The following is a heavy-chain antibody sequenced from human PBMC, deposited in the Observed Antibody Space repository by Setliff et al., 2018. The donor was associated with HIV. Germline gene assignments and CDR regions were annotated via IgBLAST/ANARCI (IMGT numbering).Heavy chain of an antibody. V-gene: IGHV4-39*07. CDR2: IAYTGSG. J-gene: IGHJ4*02. CDR1: GGSISSRNFY. Sequence: SLSLTCTVSGGSISSRNFYWGWTRQPPGKGLEWIGSIAYTGSGYYNSSLKSRVTISVDTSRNECSLKLTSVTAADTAVYYCAREVRWELPQGFDHWGQGSQVTVSS. D-gene: IGHD1-26*01. CDR3: AREVRWELPQGFDH.